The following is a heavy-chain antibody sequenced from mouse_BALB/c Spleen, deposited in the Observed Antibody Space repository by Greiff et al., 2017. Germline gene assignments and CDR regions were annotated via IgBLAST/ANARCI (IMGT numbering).Heavy chain of an antibody. CDR3: ARTSYYYGSSLYYAMDY. V-gene: IGHV1S29*02. J-gene: IGHJ4*01. Sequence: EVQLQQSGPELVKPGASVKISCKASGYTFTDYNMHWVKQSHGKSLEWIGYIYPYNGGTGYNQKFKSKATLTVDNSSSTAYMELRSLTSEDSAVYYCARTSYYYGSSLYYAMDYWGQGTSVTVSS. D-gene: IGHD1-1*01. CDR2: IYPYNGGT. CDR1: GYTFTDYN.